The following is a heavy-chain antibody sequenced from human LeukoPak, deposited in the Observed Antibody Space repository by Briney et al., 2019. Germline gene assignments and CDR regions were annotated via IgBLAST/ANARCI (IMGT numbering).Heavy chain of an antibody. CDR3: ARDGVDCSSTSCYPDFDY. CDR2: TYYRSKWYN. CDR1: GDSVSSNSAA. V-gene: IGHV6-1*01. Sequence: SQTLSLTCAISGDSVSSNSAAWNWIRQSPSRGLEWLGRTYYRSKWYNDYAVSVKSRITINPDTSKNQFSLQLNSVTPEDTAVYYCARDGVDCSSTSCYPDFDYWGQGTLVTV. D-gene: IGHD2-2*01. J-gene: IGHJ4*02.